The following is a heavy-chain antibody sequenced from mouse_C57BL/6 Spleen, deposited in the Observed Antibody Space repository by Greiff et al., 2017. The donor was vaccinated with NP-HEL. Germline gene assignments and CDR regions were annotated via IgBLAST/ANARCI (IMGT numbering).Heavy chain of an antibody. CDR2: IYPGNSDT. CDR3: TSLYYDYDSWFAY. D-gene: IGHD2-4*01. Sequence: EVQVVESGTVLARPGASVKMSCKTSGYTFTSYWMHWVKQRPGQGLEWIGAIYPGNSDTSYNQKFKGKAKLTAVTSASTAYMELSSLTNEDSAVYYCTSLYYDYDSWFAYWGQGTLVTVSA. J-gene: IGHJ3*01. CDR1: GYTFTSYW. V-gene: IGHV1-5*01.